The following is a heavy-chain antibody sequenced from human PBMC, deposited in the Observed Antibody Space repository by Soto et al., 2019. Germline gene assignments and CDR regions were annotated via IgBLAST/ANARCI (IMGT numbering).Heavy chain of an antibody. Sequence: QVQLQESGPRLVKPSGTLSLTCAVYGGSLSSCNWWSWVRQPPGKGLEWIGEIYRYGSTSYNSSLKSRVTIAVDKSKNQISRKMTSLTAADTAVYFCSGGGRPGQIDWFDPWGQGILVTVSS. J-gene: IGHJ5*02. D-gene: IGHD2-21*01. CDR2: IYRYGST. V-gene: IGHV4-4*02. CDR1: GGSLSSCNW. CDR3: SGGGRPGQIDWFDP.